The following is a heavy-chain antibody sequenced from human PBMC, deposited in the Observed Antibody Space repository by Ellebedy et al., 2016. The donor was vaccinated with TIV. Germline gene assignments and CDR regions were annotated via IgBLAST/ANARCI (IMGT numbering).Heavy chain of an antibody. J-gene: IGHJ4*02. CDR1: GFNFSDYY. CDR3: ARTRGGEFDS. D-gene: IGHD3-10*01. CDR2: ISSTSSYT. V-gene: IGHV3-11*06. Sequence: GGSLRLXXAASGFNFSDYYMTWIRQAPGKGLQWVSFISSTSSYTNYADSVKGRFTISRDNAKNSLFLQMNSLRAEDTAVYYCARTRGGEFDSWGQGTLVTVSS.